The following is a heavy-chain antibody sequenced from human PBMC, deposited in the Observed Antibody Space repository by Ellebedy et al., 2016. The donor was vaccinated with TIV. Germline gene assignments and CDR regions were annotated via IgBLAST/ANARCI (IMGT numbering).Heavy chain of an antibody. J-gene: IGHJ4*02. D-gene: IGHD1-14*01. CDR1: GGSVSSNTYY. CDR2: IFFSGST. V-gene: IGHV4-39*07. CDR3: ARGSAVPTTVADY. Sequence: MPSETLSLTCTVSGGSVSSNTYYWGWIRQPPGKGLEWIGTIFFSGSTYHNPSLKSRVSISVDTSTNQFSLKLSSVTAADTALYYCARGSAVPTTVADYWGQGTLVTVSS.